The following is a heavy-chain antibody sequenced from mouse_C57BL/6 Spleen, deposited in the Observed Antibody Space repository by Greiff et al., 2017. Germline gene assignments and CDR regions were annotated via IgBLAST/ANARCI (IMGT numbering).Heavy chain of an antibody. CDR2: IYPGDGDT. V-gene: IGHV1-82*01. D-gene: IGHD1-1*01. J-gene: IGHJ4*01. CDR1: GYAFSSSW. Sequence: QVQLQQSGPELVKPGASVTISCKASGYAFSSSWMNWVKQRPGKGLEWIGRIYPGDGDTNYNGKFKGKATLTADKSSSTAYMQLSSLTSEDSAVYFCANYKAMDYWGQGTSVTVSS. CDR3: ANYKAMDY.